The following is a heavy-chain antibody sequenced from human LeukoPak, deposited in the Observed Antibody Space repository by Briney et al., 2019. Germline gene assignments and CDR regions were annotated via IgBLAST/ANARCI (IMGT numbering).Heavy chain of an antibody. V-gene: IGHV3-11*01. CDR1: GFTFSDYY. CDR3: ACRDLTSTWSFP. D-gene: IGHD6-13*01. Sequence: GGSLRLSCAASGFTFSDYYMSWIRQAPGKGLEWVSYISSSGSTIYYADSVKGRFTISRDNAKNSLYLQMNSLRAEDTAVYYCACRDLTSTWSFPWGQGTLVTVSS. J-gene: IGHJ5*02. CDR2: ISSSGSTI.